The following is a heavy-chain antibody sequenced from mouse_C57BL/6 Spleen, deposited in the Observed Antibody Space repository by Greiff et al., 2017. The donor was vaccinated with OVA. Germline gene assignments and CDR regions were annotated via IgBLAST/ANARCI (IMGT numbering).Heavy chain of an antibody. V-gene: IGHV1-53*01. D-gene: IGHD1-3*01. Sequence: QVQLQQPGTELAKPGASVKLSCKASGYTFTSYGMHWVKQRPGQGLEWIGNINPSNGGTYYNEKFKSKATLTVDKSSSTAYMQLRSLTSEDSTVDYCARSVCESCWFAYWGQGTLVTVSA. CDR1: GYTFTSYG. J-gene: IGHJ3*01. CDR2: INPSNGGT. CDR3: ARSVCESCWFAY.